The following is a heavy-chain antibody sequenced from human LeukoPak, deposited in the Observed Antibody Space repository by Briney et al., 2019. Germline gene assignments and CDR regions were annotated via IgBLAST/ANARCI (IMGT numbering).Heavy chain of an antibody. CDR3: ARLKGYSSGWYPSYYFDY. CDR2: IYYSGST. D-gene: IGHD6-19*01. CDR1: GDSINTNL. J-gene: IGHJ4*02. Sequence: SETLSLTCTVSGDSINTNLWNWIRQPPGRGLEWIGYIYYSGSTNYNSSLKSRVTISVDTSKNQFSLKLSSVTAADTAVYYCARLKGYSSGWYPSYYFDYWGQGTLVTVSS. V-gene: IGHV4-59*08.